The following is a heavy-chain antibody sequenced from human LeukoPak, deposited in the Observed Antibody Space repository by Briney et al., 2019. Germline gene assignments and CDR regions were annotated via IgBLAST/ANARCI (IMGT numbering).Heavy chain of an antibody. J-gene: IGHJ3*02. V-gene: IGHV3-7*01. CDR2: IKKDGTEE. Sequence: GGSLRLSCAASGFSFSDYYMSWVRQAPGKGLEWVANIKKDGTEEYYVDSVKGRFTISRDNTKNSLYLQMNSLRAEDTAVYYCARGEVVDDAFDIWGQGTMVTVSS. D-gene: IGHD2-15*01. CDR1: GFSFSDYY. CDR3: ARGEVVDDAFDI.